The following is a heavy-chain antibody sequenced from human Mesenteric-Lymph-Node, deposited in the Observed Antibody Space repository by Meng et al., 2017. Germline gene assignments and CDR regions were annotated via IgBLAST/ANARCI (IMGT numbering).Heavy chain of an antibody. D-gene: IGHD7-27*01. V-gene: IGHV4-34*02. CDR3: ARNWGTGDSWFDP. J-gene: IGHJ5*02. Sequence: QVKLQQWGAGLLKPSETLSLTCAVYGGSFSDYYWTWIRQPPGKGLEWIGGINHSGSTNYNPSLKSRVTISVETSKNQFSLKLTSVTAADTAVYYCARNWGTGDSWFDPWGPGTLVTVSS. CDR2: INHSGST. CDR1: GGSFSDYY.